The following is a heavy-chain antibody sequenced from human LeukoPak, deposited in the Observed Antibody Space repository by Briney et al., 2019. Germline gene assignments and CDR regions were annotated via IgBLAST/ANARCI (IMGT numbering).Heavy chain of an antibody. J-gene: IGHJ4*02. V-gene: IGHV1-69*13. CDR2: IIPIFGTA. D-gene: IGHD3-22*01. CDR3: ARDEDYYDSSGYV. CDR1: GGTFSSYA. Sequence: SVKVSCKASGGTFSSYAISCVRQAPGQGLEWMGGIIPIFGTANYAQKFQGRVTITADESTSTAYMELSSLRSEDTAVYYCARDEDYYDSSGYVWGQGTLVTVSS.